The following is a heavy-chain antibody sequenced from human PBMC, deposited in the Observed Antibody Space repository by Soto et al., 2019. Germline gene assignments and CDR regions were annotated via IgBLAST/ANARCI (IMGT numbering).Heavy chain of an antibody. J-gene: IGHJ4*02. D-gene: IGHD6-13*01. V-gene: IGHV3-30-3*01. CDR3: ARDRGEQQLAYPSDY. Sequence: QVQLVESGGGVVQPGRSLRLSCAASGFTFSSYAMHWVRQAPGKGLEWVAVISYDGSNKYYADSVKGRFTISRDNSKNTLYLQMNSLRAEDTAVYYCARDRGEQQLAYPSDYWGQGTLVTVSS. CDR2: ISYDGSNK. CDR1: GFTFSSYA.